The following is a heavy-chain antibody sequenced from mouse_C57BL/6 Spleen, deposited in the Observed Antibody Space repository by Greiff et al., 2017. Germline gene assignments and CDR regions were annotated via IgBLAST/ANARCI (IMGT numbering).Heavy chain of an antibody. V-gene: IGHV1-61*01. CDR1: GYTFTSYW. D-gene: IGHD4-1*01. CDR2: IYPSDSET. CDR3: ARRNWEGYAMDY. Sequence: QVQLQQPGAELVRPGSSVKLSCKASGYTFTSYWMDWVKQRPGQGLEWIGNIYPSDSETHYNQKFKDKATLTVDKSSSTAYMQLSSLTSEDSAVYYCARRNWEGYAMDYWGQGTSVTVSS. J-gene: IGHJ4*01.